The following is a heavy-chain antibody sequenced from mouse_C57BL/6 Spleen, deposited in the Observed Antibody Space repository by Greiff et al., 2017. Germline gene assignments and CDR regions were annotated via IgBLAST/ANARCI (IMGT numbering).Heavy chain of an antibody. CDR2: IRNKANGYTT. V-gene: IGHV7-3*01. D-gene: IGHD1-1*01. J-gene: IGHJ4*01. CDR3: ARAPDYYGSRPYYAMDY. Sequence: EVMLMESGGGLVQPGGSLSLSCAASGFTFTDYYMSWVRQPPGKALEWLGFIRNKANGYTTEYSASVKVRFTISRDNSQSILYLQMNALRAEDRATYYCARAPDYYGSRPYYAMDYWGQGTSVTVSS. CDR1: GFTFTDYY.